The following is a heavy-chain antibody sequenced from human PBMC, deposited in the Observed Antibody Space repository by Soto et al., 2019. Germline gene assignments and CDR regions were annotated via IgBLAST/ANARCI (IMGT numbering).Heavy chain of an antibody. D-gene: IGHD5-12*01. CDR1: GFTFSSYG. CDR2: ISYDGSNK. CDR3: AKGRGGSLNYYYYGMDV. Sequence: PVGSLRLSCAASGFTFSSYGMHWVRQAPGKVLEWVAVISYDGSNKYYADSVKGRFTISRDNSKNTLYLQMNSLRAEDTAVYYCAKGRGGSLNYYYYGMDVWGQGTTVTVSS. V-gene: IGHV3-30*18. J-gene: IGHJ6*02.